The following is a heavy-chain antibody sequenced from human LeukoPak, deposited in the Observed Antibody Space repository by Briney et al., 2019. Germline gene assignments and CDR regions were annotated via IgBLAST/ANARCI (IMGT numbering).Heavy chain of an antibody. D-gene: IGHD2-21*02. Sequence: GASVKVSCKASGGTFSSYAISWVRQAPGQGLEWMGRIIPILGIANYAQKFQGRVTITADKSTSTAYMELSRLRSDDTAVYYCARGQGDPPYNWFDPWGQGTLVTVSS. V-gene: IGHV1-69*04. CDR1: GGTFSSYA. J-gene: IGHJ5*02. CDR3: ARGQGDPPYNWFDP. CDR2: IIPILGIA.